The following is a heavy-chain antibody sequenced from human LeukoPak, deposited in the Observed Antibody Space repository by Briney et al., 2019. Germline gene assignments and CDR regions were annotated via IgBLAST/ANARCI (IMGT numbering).Heavy chain of an antibody. J-gene: IGHJ2*01. D-gene: IGHD2-15*01. V-gene: IGHV4-39*07. CDR1: GGSISSSSYY. Sequence: SETLSLTCTVSGGSISSSSYYWGWIRQPPGKGLEWIGGIYYSGSTYYNPSLKSRVTISVDTSKNQFYLKLSSVTAADTAVYYCARDPKIGGVYWYFDLWGRGTLVTVSS. CDR3: ARDPKIGGVYWYFDL. CDR2: IYYSGST.